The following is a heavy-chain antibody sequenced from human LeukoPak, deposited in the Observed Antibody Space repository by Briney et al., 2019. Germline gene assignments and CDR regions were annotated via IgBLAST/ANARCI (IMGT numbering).Heavy chain of an antibody. CDR2: ISGSSNYI. CDR1: GFTSSSYS. CDR3: ARVSSVPTPRALDY. Sequence: GGSLRLSCAASGFTSSSYSMNWVRQAPGKGPEWVSSISGSSNYIFYADSVKGRFTISRDNAKNSLYLQMNSLRAEDTALYYCARVSSVPTPRALDYWGQGTLVTVSS. D-gene: IGHD4/OR15-4a*01. J-gene: IGHJ4*02. V-gene: IGHV3-21*01.